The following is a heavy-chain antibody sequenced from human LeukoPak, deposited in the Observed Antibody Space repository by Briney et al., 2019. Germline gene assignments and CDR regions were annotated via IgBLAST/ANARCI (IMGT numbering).Heavy chain of an antibody. CDR3: PSGGVVPGHMDV. D-gene: IGHD2-2*01. Sequence: PGGSLRLSCAASGFTFSSYGMHWVRQAPGKGLEWVAVIWYDGSNKYYADSVKGRFTVCRDNSKNTLYLQKNSVRDEDTVVYYCPSGGVVPGHMDVWGKGTTVTVFS. CDR1: GFTFSSYG. J-gene: IGHJ6*04. CDR2: IWYDGSNK. V-gene: IGHV3-33*01.